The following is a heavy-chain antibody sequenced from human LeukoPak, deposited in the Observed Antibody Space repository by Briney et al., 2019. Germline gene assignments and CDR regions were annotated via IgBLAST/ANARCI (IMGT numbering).Heavy chain of an antibody. Sequence: GGSLRLSCAASGFTFSSYSMNWVRQAPGKGLEWVSYISSSSSTIYYADSVKGRFTISRDNAKNSLYLQMNSLRAEDTAVYYCARDPYDSNGYYSLPYYYYGMDVWGQGTTVTVSS. J-gene: IGHJ6*02. D-gene: IGHD3-22*01. CDR3: ARDPYDSNGYYSLPYYYYGMDV. V-gene: IGHV3-48*01. CDR2: ISSSSSTI. CDR1: GFTFSSYS.